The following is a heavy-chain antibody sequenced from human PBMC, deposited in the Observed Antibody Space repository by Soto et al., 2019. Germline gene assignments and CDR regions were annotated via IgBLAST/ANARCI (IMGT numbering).Heavy chain of an antibody. Sequence: SETLSLTCTVSGGSISSGGYYWSWGRQHRGKGLEWIGYIYYSGSTYYNPSLKSRVTISVDTSKSHFSLKVSSESAADTAVYFCARARIVAAGTIVDYWGQGTLVTVSS. CDR1: GGSISSGGYY. J-gene: IGHJ4*02. CDR3: ARARIVAAGTIVDY. CDR2: IYYSGST. D-gene: IGHD6-13*01. V-gene: IGHV4-31*03.